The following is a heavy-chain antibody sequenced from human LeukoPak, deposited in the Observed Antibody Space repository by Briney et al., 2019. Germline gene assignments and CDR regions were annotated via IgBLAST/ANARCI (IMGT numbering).Heavy chain of an antibody. V-gene: IGHV4-39*01. Sequence: SETLSLTCTVSGGSISSSSYYWGWIRQPPGKGLEWIGSIYYSGSTYYNPSLKSRVTISVDTSKNQFSLKLSSVTAADTAVYYCARHVEYSSGWYAGKYFDYWGQGTLVTVSS. CDR1: GGSISSSSYY. J-gene: IGHJ4*02. CDR3: ARHVEYSSGWYAGKYFDY. D-gene: IGHD6-19*01. CDR2: IYYSGST.